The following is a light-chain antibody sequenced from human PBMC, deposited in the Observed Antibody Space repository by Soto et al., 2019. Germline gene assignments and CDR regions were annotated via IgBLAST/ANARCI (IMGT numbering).Light chain of an antibody. CDR1: RANIGINS. V-gene: IGLV1-44*01. Sequence: QSVLTQPPSASGTPGQRVTISCSGSRANIGINSVNWYQQLPGTAPKLLIYTNIQRPSGVPDRFSGSKSGTSASLAISGRQSEDEAEYYCAAWDDRLNGPVFGGGTKLTFL. CDR2: TNI. J-gene: IGLJ2*01. CDR3: AAWDDRLNGPV.